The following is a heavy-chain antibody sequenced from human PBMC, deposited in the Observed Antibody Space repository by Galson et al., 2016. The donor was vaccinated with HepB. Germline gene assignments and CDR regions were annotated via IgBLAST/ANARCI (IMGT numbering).Heavy chain of an antibody. CDR2: ITSTSSDI. V-gene: IGHV3-21*01. J-gene: IGHJ5*02. Sequence: SLRLSCAATGFTFSTQSMNWVRQAPGKGLEWVSSITSTSSDISYADSVKGRFTISRDNSKNSLYLQMNSLRAEDTAVYYCARGVGGSDRRHWLHPWGKGTCHMPCNRAEIDQYRQRSGRATGDTGWYGECGGGGWSDRRHWLDRGGQGALVTVSS. CDR3: ARGVGGSDRRHWLHPWGKGTCHMPCNRAEIDQYRQRSGRATGDTGWYGECGGGGWSDRRHWLDR. CDR1: GFTFSTQS. D-gene: IGHD5-24*01.